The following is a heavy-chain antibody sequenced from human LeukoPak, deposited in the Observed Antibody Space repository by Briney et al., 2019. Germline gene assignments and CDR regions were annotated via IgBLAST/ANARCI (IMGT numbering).Heavy chain of an antibody. CDR2: IDDIESI. Sequence: PSESLSLTCAVYGGSLSGYYWNWIRQSPGKGLEWIGQIDDIESINYNPSLESRVTMSVDTSKNQFSLKLSSVTAADTAVYYCASSLPFRWLFPLDVWGKGTTVTVSS. J-gene: IGHJ6*04. V-gene: IGHV4-34*01. CDR1: GGSLSGYY. CDR3: ASSLPFRWLFPLDV. D-gene: IGHD3-22*01.